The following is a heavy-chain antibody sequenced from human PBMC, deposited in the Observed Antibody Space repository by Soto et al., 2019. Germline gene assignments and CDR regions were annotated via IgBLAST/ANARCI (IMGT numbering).Heavy chain of an antibody. Sequence: ASVKVSCKASGYTFTSYAMHWVRQAPGQRLEWMGWINAGNGNTKYSQKFQGRVTITRDTSASTAYMELSSLRSEDTAVYYCAREDIVDFNYYYYGMDVWGQGTTVTVS. V-gene: IGHV1-3*01. CDR3: AREDIVDFNYYYYGMDV. D-gene: IGHD2-15*01. CDR1: GYTFTSYA. CDR2: INAGNGNT. J-gene: IGHJ6*02.